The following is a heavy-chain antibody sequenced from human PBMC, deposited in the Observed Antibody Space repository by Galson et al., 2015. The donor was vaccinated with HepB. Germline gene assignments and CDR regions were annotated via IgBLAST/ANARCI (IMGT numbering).Heavy chain of an antibody. J-gene: IGHJ4*02. CDR2: IRSEPYGGTT. CDR1: GFFFGDYA. Sequence: SLRLSCAGSGFFFGDYAMSWFRQAPGKGLEWVGFIRSEPYGGTTEYAASVKGRITISRDDSRSIAYLQMYSLKSEDSAVYYCARGGGGPPNYWCQGTLVTVSS. CDR3: ARGGGGPPNY. V-gene: IGHV3-49*03.